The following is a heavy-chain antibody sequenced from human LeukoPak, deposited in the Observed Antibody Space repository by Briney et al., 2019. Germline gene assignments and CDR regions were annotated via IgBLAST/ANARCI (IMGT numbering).Heavy chain of an antibody. CDR2: ISSSGSYI. Sequence: KSGGSLRLSCAASGFTFSSYAMSWVRQAPGKGLEWVSSISSSGSYIYYADSVKGRFTISRDNAKNSLYLQMNSLRAEDTAVYYCARDSGNYLDAFDIWGQGTMVTVSS. V-gene: IGHV3-21*01. CDR1: GFTFSSYA. D-gene: IGHD1-7*01. CDR3: ARDSGNYLDAFDI. J-gene: IGHJ3*02.